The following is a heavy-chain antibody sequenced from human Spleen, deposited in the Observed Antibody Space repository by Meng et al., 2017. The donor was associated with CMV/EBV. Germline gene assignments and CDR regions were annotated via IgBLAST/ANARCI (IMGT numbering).Heavy chain of an antibody. CDR3: ARQAPDNWFDP. CDR1: SGPLNSGGYS. CDR2: TYYDGTT. Sequence: CTVFSGPLNSGGYSWGWIRQLPEKGLEWIGYTYYDGTTHYDWSLRSRVTISVDTSKNQFSLKLSSVTAADTAVYYCARQAPDNWFDPWGQGALVTVSS. J-gene: IGHJ5*02. V-gene: IGHV4-31*03.